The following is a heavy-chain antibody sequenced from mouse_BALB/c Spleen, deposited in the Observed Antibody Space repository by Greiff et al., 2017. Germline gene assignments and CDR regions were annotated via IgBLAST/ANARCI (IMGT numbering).Heavy chain of an antibody. CDR1: GYTFTSYV. Sequence: EVKLVESGPELVKPGASVKMSCKASGYTFTSYVMHWVKQKPGQGLEWIGYINPYNDGTKYNEKFKGKATLTSDKSSSTAYMELSSLTSEDSAVYYCAPQIYYDYGAFAYWGQGTLVTVSA. D-gene: IGHD2-4*01. CDR3: APQIYYDYGAFAY. CDR2: INPYNDGT. V-gene: IGHV1-14*01. J-gene: IGHJ3*01.